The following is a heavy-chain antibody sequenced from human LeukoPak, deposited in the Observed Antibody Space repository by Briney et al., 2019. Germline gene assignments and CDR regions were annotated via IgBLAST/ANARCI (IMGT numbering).Heavy chain of an antibody. D-gene: IGHD2-2*01. CDR1: GGSISSGGYY. V-gene: IGHV4-31*03. Sequence: SSQTLSLTCTVSGGSISSGGYYWSWIRQHPGKGLEWIGYIYYSGSTYYNPSLKSRVTISVDTSKNQFSLKLSSVTAADTAVYYCARDRWELGYCSSTSCSDYYYYMDVWGKGTTVTVSS. CDR2: IYYSGST. J-gene: IGHJ6*03. CDR3: ARDRWELGYCSSTSCSDYYYYMDV.